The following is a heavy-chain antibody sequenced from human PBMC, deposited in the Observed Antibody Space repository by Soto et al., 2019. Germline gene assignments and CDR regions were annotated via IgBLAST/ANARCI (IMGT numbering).Heavy chain of an antibody. CDR3: TRDASNIAAAGFPYY. Sequence: EVQLVESGGGLVKPGRSLRLSCTASGFTFGDYAMSWFRQAPGKGLEWVGFIRSKAYGGTTEYAASAKGRFTISRDDSKSIAYLQMNSLKTEDTAVYYCTRDASNIAAAGFPYYWGQGTLVTVSS. J-gene: IGHJ4*02. V-gene: IGHV3-49*05. D-gene: IGHD6-13*01. CDR1: GFTFGDYA. CDR2: IRSKAYGGTT.